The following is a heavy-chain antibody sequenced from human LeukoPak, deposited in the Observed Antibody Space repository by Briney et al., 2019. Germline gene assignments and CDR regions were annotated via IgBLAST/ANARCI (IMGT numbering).Heavy chain of an antibody. Sequence: SETLSLTCTVSGGSINSYYWSWIRQPPGKGLEWIGQVYYSGGTNYNPSLKSRVSISVDTPKNQLSLKLSSVTAADTAAYYCARLTHITGWYIHYWGQGTLVTVSS. V-gene: IGHV4-59*08. CDR2: VYYSGGT. CDR1: GGSINSYY. J-gene: IGHJ4*02. CDR3: ARLTHITGWYIHY. D-gene: IGHD6-25*01.